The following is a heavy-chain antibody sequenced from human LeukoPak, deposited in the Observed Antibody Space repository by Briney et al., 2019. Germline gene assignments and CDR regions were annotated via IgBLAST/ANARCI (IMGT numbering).Heavy chain of an antibody. CDR2: IHQDGSEK. CDR3: ARRYDSSGYYDFDY. D-gene: IGHD3-22*01. Sequence: GGSLRLSCAASGFTFSSYWMSWVRQAPGKGLESVANIHQDGSEKYYVDSVKGRFTISRDNAKNSLYLQMNSLRAEDTALYYCARRYDSSGYYDFDYWGQGTLVTVSS. J-gene: IGHJ4*02. V-gene: IGHV3-7*03. CDR1: GFTFSSYW.